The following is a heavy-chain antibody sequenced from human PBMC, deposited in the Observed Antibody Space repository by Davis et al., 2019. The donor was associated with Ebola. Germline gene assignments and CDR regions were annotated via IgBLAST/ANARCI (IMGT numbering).Heavy chain of an antibody. CDR2: ISYDGSNK. CDR1: GFTFSSYA. J-gene: IGHJ6*02. D-gene: IGHD6-19*01. V-gene: IGHV3-30-3*01. CDR3: ARAYSSGWGMYYYYGMDV. Sequence: GESLKISCAASGFTFSSYAMHWVRQAPGKGLEWVAVISYDGSNKYYADSVKGRFTISRDNSKNTLYLQMNSLRAEDTAVYYCARAYSSGWGMYYYYGMDVWGQGTTVTVSS.